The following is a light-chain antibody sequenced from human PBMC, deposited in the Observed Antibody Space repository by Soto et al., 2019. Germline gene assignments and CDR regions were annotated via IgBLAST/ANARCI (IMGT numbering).Light chain of an antibody. CDR3: YSYTSISTYV. CDR2: EVI. V-gene: IGLV2-18*02. J-gene: IGLJ1*01. Sequence: QSALTQPPSVSGSPGQSVTISCTGTSSDVGSYNRVSWYKQPPGAAPKLVIYEVIHRPSGVPDRFSGSKSGNTASLTIAGLQAEHEADFYCYSYTSISTYVFGTGTKLPVL. CDR1: SSDVGSYNR.